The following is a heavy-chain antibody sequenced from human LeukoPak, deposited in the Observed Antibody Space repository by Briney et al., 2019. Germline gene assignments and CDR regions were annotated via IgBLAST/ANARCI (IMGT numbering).Heavy chain of an antibody. CDR1: GFTFSSYA. J-gene: IGHJ4*02. CDR3: ARGKSWGRGASLRYFDWLLPHFDY. V-gene: IGHV3-30-3*01. D-gene: IGHD3-9*01. Sequence: PGGSLRLSCAASGFTFSSYAMHWVRQAPGKGLEWVAVISYDGSNKYYADSVKGRSTISRDNSKNTLYLQMNSLRAEDTAVYYCARGKSWGRGASLRYFDWLLPHFDYWGQGTLVTVSS. CDR2: ISYDGSNK.